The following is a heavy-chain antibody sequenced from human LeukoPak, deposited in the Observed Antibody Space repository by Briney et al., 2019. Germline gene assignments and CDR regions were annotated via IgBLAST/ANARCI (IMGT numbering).Heavy chain of an antibody. D-gene: IGHD6-13*01. J-gene: IGHJ5*02. CDR3: TTGQRIAAAGGFDP. CDR1: GFTFSGSA. Sequence: GGSLRLSCAASGFTFSGSAMHWVRQASGKGLEWVGRIRSKANSYATAYAASVKGRFTISRDDSKNTAYLQMNSLKTEDTDVYYCTTGQRIAAAGGFDPWGQGTLVTVSS. CDR2: IRSKANSYAT. V-gene: IGHV3-73*01.